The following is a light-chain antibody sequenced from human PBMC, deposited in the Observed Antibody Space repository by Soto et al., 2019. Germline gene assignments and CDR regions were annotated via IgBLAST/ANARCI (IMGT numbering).Light chain of an antibody. Sequence: DILMTQSPDSLAVSLGERATINCKSSQSVLYSSNNENYLNWYQQKPGKAPKFLIYAASNLQSGVPSRFSGSGSGTDFTLTISSLQPEDFAVYYCQQRSNWPLTFGQGTRLEIK. V-gene: IGKV4-1*01. J-gene: IGKJ5*01. CDR2: AAS. CDR1: QSVLYSSNNENY. CDR3: QQRSNWPLT.